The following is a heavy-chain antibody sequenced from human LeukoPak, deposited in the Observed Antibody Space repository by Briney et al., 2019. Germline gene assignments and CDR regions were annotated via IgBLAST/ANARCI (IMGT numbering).Heavy chain of an antibody. CDR2: IYTSGST. V-gene: IGHV4-61*02. CDR1: GGSISSGSYY. Sequence: SQTLSLTCTVSGGSISSGSYYWSWIRQPAGRGLEWIGRIYTSGSTNYNPSLKSRVTISVDTSKNQFSLKLSSVTAADTAVYYCARGHLAAALFDYWGQGTLVTVSS. D-gene: IGHD6-13*01. CDR3: ARGHLAAALFDY. J-gene: IGHJ4*02.